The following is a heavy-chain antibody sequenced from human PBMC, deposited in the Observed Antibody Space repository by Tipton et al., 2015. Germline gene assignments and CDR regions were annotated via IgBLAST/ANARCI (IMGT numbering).Heavy chain of an antibody. V-gene: IGHV4-30-4*01. CDR2: ISYSGNT. CDR3: ASHYSTVTIPYYYYGMDV. Sequence: TLSLTCTVSGDSISSGDHYWTWIRQPPGKGLEWIGHISYSGNTFYNPSLTSRVTISLDTSKNQFSLKLSSVSAADTAVYYCASHYSTVTIPYYYYGMDVWGQGTTVTVSS. CDR1: GDSISSGDHY. D-gene: IGHD4-17*01. J-gene: IGHJ6*02.